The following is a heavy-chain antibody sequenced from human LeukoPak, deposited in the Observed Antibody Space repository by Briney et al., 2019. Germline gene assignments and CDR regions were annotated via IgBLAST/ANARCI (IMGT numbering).Heavy chain of an antibody. CDR2: ISSGGDRT. D-gene: IGHD6-13*01. J-gene: IGHJ6*02. Sequence: GGSLRLSCAPSGFTFSSYAMSWVRQAPGKGLEWVPGISSGGDRTYYADSVKGRFTISRDNLKNTLYLQMNSLRAEDTAVYYCAKVPGGYNSPVGMDVWGQGTTVTVSS. CDR3: AKVPGGYNSPVGMDV. V-gene: IGHV3-23*01. CDR1: GFTFSSYA.